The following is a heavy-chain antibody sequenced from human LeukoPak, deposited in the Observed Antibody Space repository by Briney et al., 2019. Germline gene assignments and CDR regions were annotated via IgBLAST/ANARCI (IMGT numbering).Heavy chain of an antibody. V-gene: IGHV3-64*01. D-gene: IGHD3-10*01. CDR1: GFTFSSYA. Sequence: GGSLRLSCAASGFTFSSYAMHWVRQAPGKGLEYVSAISSNGGSTYYANSVKGRFTISRDNSKNTLYLQMGSLRAEDTAVYYCARAVGGDGSGSLWGPGTLVTVSS. CDR2: ISSNGGST. J-gene: IGHJ4*02. CDR3: ARAVGGDGSGSL.